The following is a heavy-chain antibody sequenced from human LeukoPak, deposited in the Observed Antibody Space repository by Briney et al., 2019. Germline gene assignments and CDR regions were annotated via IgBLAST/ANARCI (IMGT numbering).Heavy chain of an antibody. D-gene: IGHD6-19*01. CDR3: ARAVTGTSLVDF. V-gene: IGHV4-59*08. CDR2: ISYTGST. J-gene: IGHJ4*02. CDR1: GGSIGGDH. Sequence: SETLSLTCTISGGSIGGDHWSWIRQAPGEGLEWIGYISYTGSTSYNPSLRSRVTISLNTPENQFSLRLTSVTAADTAVYYCARAVTGTSLVDFWGQGTQVAVSS.